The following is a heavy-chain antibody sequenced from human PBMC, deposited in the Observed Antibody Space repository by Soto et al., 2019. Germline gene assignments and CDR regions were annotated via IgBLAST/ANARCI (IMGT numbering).Heavy chain of an antibody. D-gene: IGHD3-10*01. CDR2: ISGSGGST. Sequence: GGSLRLSCAASGFTFSSYAMSWVRQAPGKGLEWVSAISGSGGSTYYADSVKGRFTISRDNSKNTLYLQMNSLRAEDTAVYYCAKHRRGGFGSGSYYKGPDYWGQGTLVTVSS. J-gene: IGHJ4*02. CDR3: AKHRRGGFGSGSYYKGPDY. CDR1: GFTFSSYA. V-gene: IGHV3-23*01.